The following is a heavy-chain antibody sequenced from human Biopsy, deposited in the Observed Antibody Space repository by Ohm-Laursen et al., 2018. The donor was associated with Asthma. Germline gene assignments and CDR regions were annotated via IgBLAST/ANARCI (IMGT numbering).Heavy chain of an antibody. CDR3: ARGDSSNWSHYYFDY. CDR2: IYSGGTS. J-gene: IGHJ4*02. D-gene: IGHD3-22*01. V-gene: IGHV3-53*01. CDR1: GFAVSRDH. Sequence: SLRLSCAASGFAVSRDHMFWVRQAPGKGLEWVSVIYSGGTSHTADSVRGRFTISRDYSKNTLYLQMHSLRAEDTAVYYCARGDSSNWSHYYFDYWGQGTLVTVSS.